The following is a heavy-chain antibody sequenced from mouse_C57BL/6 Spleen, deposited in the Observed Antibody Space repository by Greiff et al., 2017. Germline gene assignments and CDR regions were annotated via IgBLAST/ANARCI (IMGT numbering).Heavy chain of an antibody. CDR1: GYTFTNYW. J-gene: IGHJ2*01. CDR3: ARCDDGYYGVDY. CDR2: IYPGGGYT. V-gene: IGHV1-63*01. D-gene: IGHD2-3*01. Sequence: VKLQESGAELVRPGTSVKMSCKASGYTFTNYWIGWAKQRPGHGLEWIGDIYPGGGYTNYNEKFKGKATLTADKSSSTAYMQFSSLTSEDSAIYYCARCDDGYYGVDYWGQGTTLTVSS.